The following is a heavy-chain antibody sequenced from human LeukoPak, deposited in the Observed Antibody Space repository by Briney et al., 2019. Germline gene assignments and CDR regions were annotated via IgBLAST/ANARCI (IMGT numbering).Heavy chain of an antibody. J-gene: IGHJ1*01. D-gene: IGHD6-19*01. V-gene: IGHV3-23*01. CDR1: GFTLSSYE. CDR2: IDYDGGSG. CDR3: TRNSGWHGLS. Sequence: GGSLRLSCTVSGFTLSSYEMSWIRLAPGKGLEWVSSIDYDGGSGHYADSVKVRFTISRDNSNNTLFLHLNSLRGENTPVYYCTRNSGWHGLSWGQGTLVTVSS.